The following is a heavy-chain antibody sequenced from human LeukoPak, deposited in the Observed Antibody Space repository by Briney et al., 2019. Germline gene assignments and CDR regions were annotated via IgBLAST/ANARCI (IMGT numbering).Heavy chain of an antibody. CDR2: VSGSGSTV. CDR3: VRQFAS. CDR1: GFTFGDHI. V-gene: IGHV3-48*01. J-gene: IGHJ4*02. Sequence: PGGPLRLSCAASGFTFGDHIMNWVRQLPGKRLEWVAYVSGSGSTVYYADSVKGRFTVSRDNGKSSLYLRMNSLRVEDTALYYCVRQFASWGQGTLVTVSS.